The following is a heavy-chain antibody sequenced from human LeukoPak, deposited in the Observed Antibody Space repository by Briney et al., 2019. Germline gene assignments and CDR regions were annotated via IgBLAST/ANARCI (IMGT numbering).Heavy chain of an antibody. J-gene: IGHJ6*02. Sequence: PGGSLRLSCAASGFTFSSYTMNWVRQAPGKGLEWVSSISTSRSYIYYADSVKGRFTVPRDNAKNSLYLQMNSLRAEDTAVYYCARDMDGSGSYFTVAMDVWGQGTTVTVSS. V-gene: IGHV3-21*01. CDR1: GFTFSSYT. CDR3: ARDMDGSGSYFTVAMDV. D-gene: IGHD3-10*01. CDR2: ISTSRSYI.